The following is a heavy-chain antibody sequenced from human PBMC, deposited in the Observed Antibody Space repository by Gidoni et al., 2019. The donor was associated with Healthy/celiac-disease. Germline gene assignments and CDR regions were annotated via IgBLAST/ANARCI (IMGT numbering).Heavy chain of an antibody. J-gene: IGHJ4*02. CDR2: INHSGST. CDR3: ARGPYGDYYDSSGYPTHFDY. CDR1: GGSFRGYY. Sequence: QVQLQQWGAGLLKPSETLSLTCAVYGGSFRGYYWSWIRQPPGKGLEWIGEINHSGSTNYNPSLKSRVTISVDTSKNQFSLKLSSVTAADTAVYYCARGPYGDYYDSSGYPTHFDYWGQGTLVTVSS. D-gene: IGHD3-22*01. V-gene: IGHV4-34*01.